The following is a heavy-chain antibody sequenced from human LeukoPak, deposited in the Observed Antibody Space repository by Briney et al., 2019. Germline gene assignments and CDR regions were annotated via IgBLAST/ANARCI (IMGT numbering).Heavy chain of an antibody. J-gene: IGHJ4*02. D-gene: IGHD6-19*01. CDR2: IYSGGDT. CDR3: ARDDPYRNGWLPMD. CDR1: GFTFGDYA. Sequence: GGSLRLSCTASGFTFGDYAMSWSRQAPGKGLEWVSVIYSGGDTYYTDSVKGRFTISRDDSKNTLYLQMNSLRVEDTAVYYCARDDPYRNGWLPMDWGQGSLVTVSS. V-gene: IGHV3-53*01.